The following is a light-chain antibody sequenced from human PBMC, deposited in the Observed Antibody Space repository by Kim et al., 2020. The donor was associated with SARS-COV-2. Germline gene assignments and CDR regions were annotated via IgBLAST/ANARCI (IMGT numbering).Light chain of an antibody. CDR1: NIGSKS. J-gene: IGLJ2*01. CDR3: QVWDRSSDHVV. CDR2: YDS. V-gene: IGLV3-21*04. Sequence: SYELTQPPSVSVAPGKTARITCGGNNIGSKSVHWYQQKPGQAPVLVIYYDSDRPSGIPERFSGSNSGNTATLTISRDEAGDEADYYCQVWDRSSDHVVFG.